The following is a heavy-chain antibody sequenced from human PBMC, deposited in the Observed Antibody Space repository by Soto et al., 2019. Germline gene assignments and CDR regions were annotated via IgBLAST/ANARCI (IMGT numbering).Heavy chain of an antibody. CDR2: INHSGST. Sequence: QVQLQQWGAGLLKPSETLSLTCAVYGGSFSGYYWSWIRQPPGKGLEWIGEINHSGSTNYNPSLKRRVTISVDTSKNQFSLKLSSVTAADTAVYYCARGYRGYSYGSPYYYYYYMDVWGKGTTVTVSS. D-gene: IGHD5-18*01. V-gene: IGHV4-34*01. CDR3: ARGYRGYSYGSPYYYYYYMDV. J-gene: IGHJ6*03. CDR1: GGSFSGYY.